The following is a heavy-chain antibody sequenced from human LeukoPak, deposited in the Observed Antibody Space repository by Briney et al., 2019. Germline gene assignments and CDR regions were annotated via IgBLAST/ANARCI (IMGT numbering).Heavy chain of an antibody. CDR2: IYSSGST. CDR1: GGSINNYY. V-gene: IGHV4-4*09. J-gene: IGHJ6*03. D-gene: IGHD3-3*01. CDR3: ARHGVDVTTIPDYSYYYMYV. Sequence: SETLSLSCTVSGGSINNYYWSWIRQPPGQGLEWIAYIYSSGSTYYNPSLKSRVTISLDTSKNQVSLKLNSVTAADTAVYYCARHGVDVTTIPDYSYYYMYVWGKGTTVTVSS.